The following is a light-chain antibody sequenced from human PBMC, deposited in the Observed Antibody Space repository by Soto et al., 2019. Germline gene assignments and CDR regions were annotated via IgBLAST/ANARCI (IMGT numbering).Light chain of an antibody. J-gene: IGKJ1*01. CDR3: YQXEQTPPWT. V-gene: IGKV4-1*01. CDR1: QSVLSSSNNKNS. CDR2: WAY. Sequence: DIVMTQSPYSLAVSLGERATINCKSSQSVLSSSNNKNSIAWYQQKPGQPPRLLIYWAYTRESGVPDRFSGSGSGTDFTLTISSLQAEDVAVYFCYQXEQTPPWTCGRGTKVDI.